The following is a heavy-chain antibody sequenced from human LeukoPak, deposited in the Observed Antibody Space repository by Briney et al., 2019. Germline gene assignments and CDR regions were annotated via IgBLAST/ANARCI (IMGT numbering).Heavy chain of an antibody. J-gene: IGHJ6*03. CDR1: GGSISSSNW. Sequence: SGTLSLTCAVSGGSISSSNWWSWVRQLPGKGLEWIGEIYHSGSTNYNPSLKSRVTISVDKSKNQFSLKLSSVTAADTAVYYCARVDCSSTSCPRGYYYYYMDVWGKGTTVTVSS. D-gene: IGHD2-2*01. CDR2: IYHSGST. V-gene: IGHV4-4*02. CDR3: ARVDCSSTSCPRGYYYYYMDV.